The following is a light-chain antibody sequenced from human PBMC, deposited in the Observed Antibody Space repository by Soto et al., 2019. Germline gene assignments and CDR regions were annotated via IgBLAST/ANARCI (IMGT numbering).Light chain of an antibody. V-gene: IGLV2-8*01. CDR2: EVY. CDR1: SSDVGGYNY. Sequence: QSVLTQPPSASGSPGQSVTISCTGTSSDVGGYNYVSWYQQHPGQAPKLMIYEVYKRPSGVPDRFSGSKSGNTASLTASGLQAEDEADYYCNSYAGSNIVFGTGTSSPS. CDR3: NSYAGSNIV. J-gene: IGLJ1*01.